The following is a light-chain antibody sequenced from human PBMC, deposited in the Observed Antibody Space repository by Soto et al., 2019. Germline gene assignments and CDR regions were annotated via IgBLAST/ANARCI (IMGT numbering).Light chain of an antibody. CDR1: QTISSW. Sequence: DIQMTQSPSTLSGSVGDRVTITCWASQTISSWLAWYQQKPGKAPKLLIYKASTLKSGVPSRFSGSGSGTEFTLTISSLQPDDFATYYCQHDNSYSEAFGQGTKVDI. CDR2: KAS. J-gene: IGKJ1*01. CDR3: QHDNSYSEA. V-gene: IGKV1-5*03.